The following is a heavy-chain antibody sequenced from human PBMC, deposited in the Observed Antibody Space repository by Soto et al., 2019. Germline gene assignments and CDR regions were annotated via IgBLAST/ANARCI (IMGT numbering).Heavy chain of an antibody. CDR2: VKSKTDYETT. Sequence: PGGSLRLSCAASGFTFSSYSLNWVRQAPGKGLEWVGRVKSKTDYETTDYGAPVKGRFIISRDDSKNMLYLQMNSLTTEDTAVYYCITTPGGNSYYRGQGTLVTVSS. CDR1: GFTFSSYS. D-gene: IGHD2-21*02. J-gene: IGHJ4*02. V-gene: IGHV3-15*01. CDR3: ITTPGGNSYY.